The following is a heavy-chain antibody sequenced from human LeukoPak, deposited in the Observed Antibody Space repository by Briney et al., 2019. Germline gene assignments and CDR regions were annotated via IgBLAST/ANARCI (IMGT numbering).Heavy chain of an antibody. CDR2: IHYSGST. Sequence: PSETLSRTCTVPVCSISSYYWSWIRQPPGKGLEWIGYIHYSGSTNYNPSLKSRVTISVDTSKNQFSLKLSSVTAADTAVYYCARHGYYGSGPDYWGQGTLVTVSS. J-gene: IGHJ4*02. D-gene: IGHD3-10*01. CDR3: ARHGYYGSGPDY. V-gene: IGHV4-59*01. CDR1: VCSISSYY.